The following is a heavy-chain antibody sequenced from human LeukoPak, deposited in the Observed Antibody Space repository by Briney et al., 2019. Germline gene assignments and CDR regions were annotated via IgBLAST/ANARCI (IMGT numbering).Heavy chain of an antibody. D-gene: IGHD2-2*03. CDR3: ARDGYCSSTSCSFGAFDI. J-gene: IGHJ3*02. CDR2: IIPIFGTA. Sequence: ASEKVSCKASGGTFSSYAISWVRQAPGQGLEWMGGIIPIFGTANYAQKFQGRVTITADESTSTAYMELSSLRSEDTAVYYCARDGYCSSTSCSFGAFDIWGQGTMVTVSS. V-gene: IGHV1-69*13. CDR1: GGTFSSYA.